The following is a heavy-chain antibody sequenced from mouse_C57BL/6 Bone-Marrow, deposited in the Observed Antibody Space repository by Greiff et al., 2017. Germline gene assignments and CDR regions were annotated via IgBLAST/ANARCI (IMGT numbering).Heavy chain of an antibody. V-gene: IGHV14-4*01. CDR3: SSFDGNYFDF. Sequence: VQLQQSGAELVRPGASVTLSCTASGFNIKDDYIHWVKQRPEQGLEWIGWLDPEIGDTEYASKFQGKATITSDTSSNTAYLQLSSLTSEDTAVYYCSSFDGNYFDFWGQGTPLTVAS. J-gene: IGHJ2*01. CDR1: GFNIKDDY. D-gene: IGHD2-3*01. CDR2: LDPEIGDT.